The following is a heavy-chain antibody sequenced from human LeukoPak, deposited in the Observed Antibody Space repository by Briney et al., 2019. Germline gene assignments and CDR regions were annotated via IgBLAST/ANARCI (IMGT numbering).Heavy chain of an antibody. V-gene: IGHV4-39*01. CDR1: GGSISSSSYY. J-gene: IGHJ3*02. Sequence: PSETLSLTCTVSGGSISSSSYYWGWLRQPPGKGLEWIGSIYYSGSTYYNPSLKSRVTISVDTSKNQFSLKLSSVTAADTAVYYCARHQGAITGTATDAFDIWGQGTMVTVSS. CDR3: ARHQGAITGTATDAFDI. CDR2: IYYSGST. D-gene: IGHD1-7*01.